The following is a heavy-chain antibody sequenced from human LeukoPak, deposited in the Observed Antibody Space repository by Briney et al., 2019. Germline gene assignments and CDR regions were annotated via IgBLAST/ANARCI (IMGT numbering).Heavy chain of an antibody. J-gene: IGHJ6*03. CDR2: IKQDGSEK. CDR3: ARVVGGYSSSWSFSWYYYYMDV. Sequence: GGSLRLSCAASGFTFSSYWMSWVRQAPGKGLEWVANIKQDGSEKYYVDSVKGRFTISRDNAKNSLYLQMNSLRAEDTALYYCARVVGGYSSSWSFSWYYYYMDVWGKGTTVTVSS. CDR1: GFTFSSYW. D-gene: IGHD6-13*01. V-gene: IGHV3-7*03.